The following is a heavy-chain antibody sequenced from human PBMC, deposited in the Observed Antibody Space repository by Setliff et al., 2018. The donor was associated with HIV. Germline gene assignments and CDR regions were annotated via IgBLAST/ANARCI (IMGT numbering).Heavy chain of an antibody. Sequence: SETLSLTCTVSGVSTSIHYWVWIRQTAGRGLEWIGRIHTSDTTRYNPSLQSRVAMSVDTSKNQFSLKLTSVSAADTAVYYCARGVAAAGMLMDVWGKGTTVTVSS. CDR2: IHTSDTT. CDR3: ARGVAAAGMLMDV. V-gene: IGHV4-4*07. CDR1: GVSTSIHY. J-gene: IGHJ6*03. D-gene: IGHD6-13*01.